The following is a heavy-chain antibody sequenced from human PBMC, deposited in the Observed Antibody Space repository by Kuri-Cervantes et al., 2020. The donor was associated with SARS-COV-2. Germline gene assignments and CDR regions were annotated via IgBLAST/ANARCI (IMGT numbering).Heavy chain of an antibody. CDR3: AREKPSVNAFDI. CDR2: INPNSDVT. CDR1: GYTFTGYY. D-gene: IGHD1-14*01. Sequence: ASVKVSCKASGYTFTGYYIHWVRQAPGQGLEWMGWINPNSDVTNYAQKFQGRVIMTRDTSINTAYMELSRLRGGDTALYYCAREKPSVNAFDIWGRGTVVTVSS. J-gene: IGHJ3*02. V-gene: IGHV1-2*02.